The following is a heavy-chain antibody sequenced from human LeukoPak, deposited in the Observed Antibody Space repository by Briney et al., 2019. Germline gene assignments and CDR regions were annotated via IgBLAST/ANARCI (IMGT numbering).Heavy chain of an antibody. D-gene: IGHD2-2*01. V-gene: IGHV3-66*02. CDR1: GFTVSSNY. CDR2: IYSGGST. Sequence: PGGSLRLSCAASGFTVSSNYMSWVRQAPGKGLEWVSVIYSGGSTYYADSVKGRFTISRDNSKNTLYLQMNSLRAEDTAVYHCARMPRPGYFDLWGRGTLVTVSS. J-gene: IGHJ2*01. CDR3: ARMPRPGYFDL.